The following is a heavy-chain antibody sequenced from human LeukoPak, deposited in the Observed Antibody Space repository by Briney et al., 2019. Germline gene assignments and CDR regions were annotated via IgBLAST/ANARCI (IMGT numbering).Heavy chain of an antibody. J-gene: IGHJ4*02. CDR3: ATDIAVAGTSWYYFDY. V-gene: IGHV3-9*01. D-gene: IGHD6-19*01. CDR2: INWNSGSI. CDR1: GFTFDDYS. Sequence: GSSVKLSCAASGFTFDDYSMHWVRQAPGKGLEWVSGINWNSGSISYADSVKGRFTISRDNAKNSLYLQMNSLRAEDTALYYCATDIAVAGTSWYYFDYWGQGTLVTVSS.